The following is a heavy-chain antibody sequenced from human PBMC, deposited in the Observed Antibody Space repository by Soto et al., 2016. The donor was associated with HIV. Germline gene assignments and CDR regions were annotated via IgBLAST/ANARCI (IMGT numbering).Heavy chain of an antibody. D-gene: IGHD3-22*01. CDR2: ISGSGGST. CDR3: AKDLLGTDSSANYGMDV. Sequence: EVQLLESGGGLVQPGGSLRLSCAASGFTFSSYAMSWVRQAPGKGLEWVSAISGSGGSTYYADSVKGRFTISRDNSKNTLYLQMNSLRAEDTAVYYCAKDLLGTDSSANYGMDVWGQGTTVTVSS. J-gene: IGHJ6*02. CDR1: GFTFSSYA. V-gene: IGHV3-23*01.